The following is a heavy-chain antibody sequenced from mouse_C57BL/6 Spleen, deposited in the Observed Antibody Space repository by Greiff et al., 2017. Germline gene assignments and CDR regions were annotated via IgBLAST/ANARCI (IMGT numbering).Heavy chain of an antibody. J-gene: IGHJ1*03. D-gene: IGHD1-1*02. V-gene: IGHV1-55*01. CDR3: ASRVDYYGDFDG. Sequence: QVQLQQPGAELVKPGASVKMSCKASGYTFTSYWITWVKQRPGQGLEWIGDIYPGSGSTNYNEKFKSKATLTVDTSSSTAYMQLSSLTSEDSAVYCCASRVDYYGDFDGWGTGTTVTVSS. CDR2: IYPGSGST. CDR1: GYTFTSYW.